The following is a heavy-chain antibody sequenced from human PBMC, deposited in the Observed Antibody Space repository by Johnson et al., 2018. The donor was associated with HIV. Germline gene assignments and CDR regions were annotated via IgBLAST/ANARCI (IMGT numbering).Heavy chain of an antibody. J-gene: IGHJ3*02. CDR3: ARGPKNPGLDAFDI. V-gene: IGHV3-20*04. Sequence: VHLVESGGGVVRPGGFLRVSCTASGFTFDEYGMSWVRQAPVKGLEWVSGIYSGGSTYYADSVKGRFTISRDNSKNTVYLQMNSLRAEDTAVYYCARGPKNPGLDAFDIWGQGTVVTVSS. CDR2: IYSGGST. CDR1: GFTFDEYG. D-gene: IGHD1-14*01.